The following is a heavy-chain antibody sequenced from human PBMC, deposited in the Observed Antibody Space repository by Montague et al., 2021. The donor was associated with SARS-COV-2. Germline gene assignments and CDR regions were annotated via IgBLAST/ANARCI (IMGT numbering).Heavy chain of an antibody. V-gene: IGHV3-33*01. CDR2: TWYDGSNK. CDR3: ARQLGYYYGMDV. D-gene: IGHD3-10*01. J-gene: IGHJ6*02. CDR1: GFTFSSYG. Sequence: SLRLSCAASGFTFSSYGMHWVRQAPGKGLEWVAVTWYDGSNKYYADSVKGRFTISRDNSKNTLYLQMNSLRAEDTAVYYCARQLGYYYGMDVWGQGTTVTVSS.